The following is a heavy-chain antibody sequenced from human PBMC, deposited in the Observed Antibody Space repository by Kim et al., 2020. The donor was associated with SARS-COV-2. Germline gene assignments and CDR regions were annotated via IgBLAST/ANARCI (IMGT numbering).Heavy chain of an antibody. J-gene: IGHJ6*02. V-gene: IGHV3-33*01. D-gene: IGHD2-2*02. CDR3: VRGLYTNPFSGLGV. Sequence: GGSLRLSCVASGFPFGNYVMHWVRQAPGKGLEWVAAIWHDGTNKYYADSVKGRFTVSRDNSKKTLSLHVSSLRVDDTAVYYCVRGLYTNPFSGLGVWGQG. CDR1: GFPFGNYV. CDR2: IWHDGTNK.